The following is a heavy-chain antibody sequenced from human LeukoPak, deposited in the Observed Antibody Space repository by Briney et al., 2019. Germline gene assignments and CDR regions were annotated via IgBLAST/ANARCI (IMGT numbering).Heavy chain of an antibody. V-gene: IGHV3-48*01. CDR2: ISSSSSTI. Sequence: GGSLRLSCAASGFTVSSNDMNWVRQAPGKGLEWVSYISSSSSTIYYADSVKGRFTISRDNAKNSLYLQMNSLRAEDTAVYYCARGWGTYYDFWSGYPNIDYWGQGTLVTVSS. CDR1: GFTVSSND. CDR3: ARGWGTYYDFWSGYPNIDY. J-gene: IGHJ4*02. D-gene: IGHD3-3*01.